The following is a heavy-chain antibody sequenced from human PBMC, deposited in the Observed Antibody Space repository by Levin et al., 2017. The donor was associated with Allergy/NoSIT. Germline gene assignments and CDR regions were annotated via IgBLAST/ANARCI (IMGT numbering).Heavy chain of an antibody. Sequence: GGSLRLSCAASGFTFSSYAMNWVRQAPGKGLEWVSGISGGGGTTYYADSVKGRFTISRDNSKNTLYLQMNSLRAEDTAIYYCAKNGVRELSLGNNWFDPWGQGTLVTVSS. D-gene: IGHD3-16*02. CDR3: AKNGVRELSLGNNWFDP. CDR1: GFTFSSYA. CDR2: ISGGGGTT. J-gene: IGHJ5*02. V-gene: IGHV3-23*01.